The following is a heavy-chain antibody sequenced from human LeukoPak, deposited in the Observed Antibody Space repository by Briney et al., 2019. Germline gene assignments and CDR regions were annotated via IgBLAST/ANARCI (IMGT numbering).Heavy chain of an antibody. CDR2: ISYDGSIK. V-gene: IGHV3-30-3*01. J-gene: IGHJ4*02. Sequence: GGCLRLSCAASGFTFSSYAMHWVRQAPGKGLEWVAVISYDGSIKCYADSVKGRSTISRDNSKNTMYLQMNSLRTEDTAVYFCARETPATTAFDYWGQGTLVTVSS. CDR1: GFTFSSYA. D-gene: IGHD5-12*01. CDR3: ARETPATTAFDY.